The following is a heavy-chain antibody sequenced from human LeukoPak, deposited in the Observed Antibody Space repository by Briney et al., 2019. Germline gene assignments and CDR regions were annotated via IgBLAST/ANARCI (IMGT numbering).Heavy chain of an antibody. CDR1: GYTLTSYG. D-gene: IGHD3-16*01. J-gene: IGHJ4*02. CDR3: ARGASGDK. Sequence: ASVKLSCEASGYTLTSYGINWMRQAPGQGREWMGWISTQSGNTNYAKKVQGRLTLTTDRSTNTAYMELRRLRSDETVVYYCARGASGDKWGQGTMVTVSS. V-gene: IGHV1-18*01. CDR2: ISTQSGNT.